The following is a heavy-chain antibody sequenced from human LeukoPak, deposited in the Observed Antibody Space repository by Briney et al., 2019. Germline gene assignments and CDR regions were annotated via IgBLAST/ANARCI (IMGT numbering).Heavy chain of an antibody. Sequence: PGESLILSCAFSRCPFCSYPVTWVRWAPGEGVEWVSPFSGCGGSTSYADAVRGRFTIYRDNSKNALYLQMNSLRAEDTAVYYCAKLPVEMARIPLGGFDYWGQGTLVTVSS. CDR3: AKLPVEMARIPLGGFDY. CDR1: RCPFCSYP. D-gene: IGHD5-24*01. CDR2: FSGCGGST. J-gene: IGHJ4*02. V-gene: IGHV3-23*01.